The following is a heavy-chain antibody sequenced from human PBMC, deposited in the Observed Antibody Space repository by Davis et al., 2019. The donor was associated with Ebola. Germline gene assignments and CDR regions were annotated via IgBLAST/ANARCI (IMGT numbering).Heavy chain of an antibody. CDR3: ASGLWGSRGMDV. Sequence: AASVKVSCKASGYTFTSFHFNWVRQAPGEGLEWMGWISPYNGDTHYAQKLQGRVTMTTDTSTSTAYMELRSLRSDDTAVYYCASGLWGSRGMDVWGKGTTVTVSS. CDR1: GYTFTSFH. J-gene: IGHJ6*04. D-gene: IGHD3-16*01. CDR2: ISPYNGDT. V-gene: IGHV1-18*01.